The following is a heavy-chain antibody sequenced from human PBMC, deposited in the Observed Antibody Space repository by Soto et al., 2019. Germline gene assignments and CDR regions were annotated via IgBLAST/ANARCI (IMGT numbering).Heavy chain of an antibody. V-gene: IGHV3-7*01. J-gene: IGHJ4*02. CDR3: ARCGYFSSTCSY. CDR1: GFSFSSYW. CDR2: IKYDGSEK. D-gene: IGHD2-2*01. Sequence: PGGSLRLSCAASGFSFSSYWMTWVRQAPGKGLEWVANIKYDGSEKYYVDSVKGRFTISRDNAKNSLYLQINSLRAEDTAVYHCARCGYFSSTCSYWGQGTLVTVSS.